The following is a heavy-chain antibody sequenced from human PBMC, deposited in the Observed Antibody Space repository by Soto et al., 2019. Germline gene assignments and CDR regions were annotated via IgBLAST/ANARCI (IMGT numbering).Heavy chain of an antibody. J-gene: IGHJ5*02. Sequence: SETLSLTCTVSGGSISSGDYYWSWIRQPPGKGLEWIGYIYYSGSTYYNPSLKSRVTISVDTSKNQFSLKLSSVTAADTAVYYCAREPSITMVRGVRYNWFDPWGQGTLVTVSS. CDR2: IYYSGST. V-gene: IGHV4-30-4*01. CDR3: AREPSITMVRGVRYNWFDP. CDR1: GGSISSGDYY. D-gene: IGHD3-10*01.